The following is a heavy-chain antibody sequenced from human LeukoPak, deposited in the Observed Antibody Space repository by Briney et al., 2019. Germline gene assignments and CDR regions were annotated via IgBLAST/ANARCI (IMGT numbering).Heavy chain of an antibody. J-gene: IGHJ4*02. CDR2: IYYSGST. D-gene: IGHD3-10*01. CDR1: GGSFSGYY. Sequence: SETLSLTCAVYGGSFSGYYWSWIRHPPGKGLEWIGYIYYSGSTYYNPSLKSRVTISVDMSKNQFSLTLSSVTAADTAVYYCARGYGSGSYFLDYWGQGTLVTVSS. CDR3: ARGYGSGSYFLDY. V-gene: IGHV4-30-4*01.